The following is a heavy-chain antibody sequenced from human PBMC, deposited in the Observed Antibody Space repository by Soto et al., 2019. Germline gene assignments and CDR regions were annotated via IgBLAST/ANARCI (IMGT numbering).Heavy chain of an antibody. CDR1: GGSISSSNW. Sequence: PSETLSLTCAVSGGSISSSNWWSWVRQPPGKGLEWIGEIYHSGSTNYNPSLKSRVTISLDKSKNQFSLKLSSVTAADTAVYYCARDSSTAARILYYYGMDVWGQGPPVTV. D-gene: IGHD6-6*01. J-gene: IGHJ6*02. CDR3: ARDSSTAARILYYYGMDV. CDR2: IYHSGST. V-gene: IGHV4-4*02.